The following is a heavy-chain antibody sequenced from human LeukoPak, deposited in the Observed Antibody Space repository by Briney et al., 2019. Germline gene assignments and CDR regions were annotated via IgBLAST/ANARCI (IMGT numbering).Heavy chain of an antibody. J-gene: IGHJ4*02. Sequence: SETLSLTCTVSGGSISSYYWSWIRQPPGKGLEWIGCIYYSGSTNYNPSLKSRVTISVDTSKNQFSLKLSSVTAADTAVYYCARGTNYYDSSGYYAWGQGTLVTVSS. CDR2: IYYSGST. CDR1: GGSISSYY. CDR3: ARGTNYYDSSGYYA. V-gene: IGHV4-59*01. D-gene: IGHD3-22*01.